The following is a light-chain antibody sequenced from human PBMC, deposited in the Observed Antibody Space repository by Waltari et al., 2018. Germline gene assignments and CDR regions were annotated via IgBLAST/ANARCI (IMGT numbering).Light chain of an antibody. Sequence: QSALTQPASVSGSPGQSITISCTGTSNDVGGYDYVSWYQQYPDNAPKFIIYEVTDRPSGVSSRLSGSKSGNTAYLTISGLQPEDEADYYCSSYTSRKTRVFGSGTRVTVL. CDR3: SSYTSRKTRV. J-gene: IGLJ1*01. CDR2: EVT. CDR1: SNDVGGYDY. V-gene: IGLV2-14*03.